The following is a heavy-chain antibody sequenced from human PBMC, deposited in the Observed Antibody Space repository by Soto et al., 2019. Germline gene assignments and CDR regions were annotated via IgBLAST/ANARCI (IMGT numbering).Heavy chain of an antibody. J-gene: IGHJ4*02. CDR3: AAVPIAAAIPGY. CDR1: GFTFTSCA. CDR2: IVVGGGNT. V-gene: IGHV1-58*02. D-gene: IGHD6-13*01. Sequence: ASVKVSCKASGFTFTSCAMQWVRQARGQRLEWIGWIVVGGGNTNYAQKFQERVTITRDMSTSTAYMELSSLRSEDTAVYYCAAVPIAAAIPGYWGQGTLVTVSS.